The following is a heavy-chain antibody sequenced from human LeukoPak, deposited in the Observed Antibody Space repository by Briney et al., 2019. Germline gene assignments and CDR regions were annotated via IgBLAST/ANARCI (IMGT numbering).Heavy chain of an antibody. Sequence: GGSLRLSCAASGFRFSGYSMSWVRQAPGKGLDWVSSISSSSSYIYYADSVKGRFTISRRNAKNSLFLQMNSLRAEDTAVYYCARAPRQRSTADAFDIWGQGTMVTVSS. D-gene: IGHD5-12*01. J-gene: IGHJ3*02. CDR1: GFRFSGYS. CDR3: ARAPRQRSTADAFDI. V-gene: IGHV3-21*01. CDR2: ISSSSSYI.